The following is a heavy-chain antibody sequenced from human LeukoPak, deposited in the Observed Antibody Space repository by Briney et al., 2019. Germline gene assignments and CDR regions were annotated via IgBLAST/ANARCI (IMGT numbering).Heavy chain of an antibody. CDR3: AREGRGNYDSSGSDAFAI. Sequence: GGSLRLSCAASGFTVSSNYMSWVRQAPGKGLEWVSVIYSGGSTYYADSVKGRFTISRDNSKNTLYLQMNSLRAEDTAVYYCAREGRGNYDSSGSDAFAIWGQGTMVTVSS. J-gene: IGHJ3*02. D-gene: IGHD3-22*01. CDR1: GFTVSSNY. CDR2: IYSGGST. V-gene: IGHV3-53*01.